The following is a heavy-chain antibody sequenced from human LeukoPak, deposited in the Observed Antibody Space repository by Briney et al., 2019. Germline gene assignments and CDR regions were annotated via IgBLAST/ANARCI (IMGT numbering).Heavy chain of an antibody. Sequence: GGSLRLSCAASGFTFRTYAISWVRQAPGKGLEWVSGISGSGGSTYYADSVKGRFTISRDNSKNTLYLQMNSLRAEDTAVYYCAKRPGIAAAGNWFDPWGQGTLVTVSS. CDR1: GFTFRTYA. V-gene: IGHV3-23*01. J-gene: IGHJ5*02. CDR3: AKRPGIAAAGNWFDP. D-gene: IGHD6-13*01. CDR2: ISGSGGST.